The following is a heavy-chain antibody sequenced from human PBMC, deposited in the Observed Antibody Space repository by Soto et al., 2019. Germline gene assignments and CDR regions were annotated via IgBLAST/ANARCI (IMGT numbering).Heavy chain of an antibody. CDR3: ASDPTLYGSGRPVDY. Sequence: QLQLQESGPGLVKPSETLSLTCTVSGGSISSSSYYWGWIRQPPGKGLEWIGSIYYSGSTYYNPSLKSRVTISVDTSKNQFSLKLSSVTAADTAVYYCASDPTLYGSGRPVDYWGQGTLVTVSS. J-gene: IGHJ4*02. CDR2: IYYSGST. D-gene: IGHD3-10*01. V-gene: IGHV4-39*01. CDR1: GGSISSSSYY.